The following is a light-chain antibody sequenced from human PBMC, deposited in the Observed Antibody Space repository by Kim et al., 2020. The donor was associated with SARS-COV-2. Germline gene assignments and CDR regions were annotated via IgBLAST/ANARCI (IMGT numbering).Light chain of an antibody. V-gene: IGLV3-1*01. CDR3: QAWDSNYWV. J-gene: IGLJ3*02. CDR1: RLGEKF. CDR2: QNT. Sequence: SYELTQPPSVSVSPGQTASITCSGDRLGEKFACWYQQKPGQSPVLVIYQNTKRPPGIPERFSGSNSGNTATLTVSGTQAMDEADYYCQAWDSNYWVFGGGTQLTVL.